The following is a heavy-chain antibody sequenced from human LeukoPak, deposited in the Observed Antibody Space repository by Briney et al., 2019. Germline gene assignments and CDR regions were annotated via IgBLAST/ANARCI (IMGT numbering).Heavy chain of an antibody. Sequence: GGSLRLSCAASGFTFSDYYMSWIRQAPGKGLEWVSGISGSGGSTYYADSAKGRFTISRDNSKNTLYLQMNSLRAEDTAVYHCAKGGYCSSTSCPFDPWGQGTLVTVSS. J-gene: IGHJ5*02. CDR2: ISGSGGST. CDR3: AKGGYCSSTSCPFDP. D-gene: IGHD2-2*03. CDR1: GFTFSDYY. V-gene: IGHV3-23*01.